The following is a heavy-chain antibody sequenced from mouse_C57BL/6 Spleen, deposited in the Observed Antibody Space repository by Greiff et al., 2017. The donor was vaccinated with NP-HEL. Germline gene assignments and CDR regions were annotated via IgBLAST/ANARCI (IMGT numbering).Heavy chain of an antibody. J-gene: IGHJ2*01. CDR1: GYTFTSYW. V-gene: IGHV1-69*01. Sequence: QVQLQQPGAELVMPGASVKLSCKASGYTFTSYWMHWVKQRPGQGLEWIGEIDPSYSYTNYNQKFKGKSTLTVDKSSSTAYMQLSSLTAEDSAVYYCARSQFITTVVGFDYWGQGTTLTVSS. CDR3: ARSQFITTVVGFDY. CDR2: IDPSYSYT. D-gene: IGHD1-1*01.